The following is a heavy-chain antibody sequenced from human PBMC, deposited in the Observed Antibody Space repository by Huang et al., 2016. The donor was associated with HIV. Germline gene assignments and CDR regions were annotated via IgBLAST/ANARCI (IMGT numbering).Heavy chain of an antibody. CDR1: GFSLTTTGVG. CDR3: AHSTDASAATFYFDF. D-gene: IGHD6-25*01. J-gene: IGHJ4*02. CDR2: IYSNGDG. V-gene: IGHV2-5*01. Sequence: QITLRESGPALVKPTQTLTLTCTFSGFSLTTTGVGVGWILQPPGQALEWLAFIYSNGDGRYSPALSSRLTITKDTSKNQVVLTMTNMDPVDTATYYCAHSTDASAATFYFDFWGQGTLVAVSS.